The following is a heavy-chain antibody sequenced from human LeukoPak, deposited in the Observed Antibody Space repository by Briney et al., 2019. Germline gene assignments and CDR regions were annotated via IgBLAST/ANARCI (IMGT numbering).Heavy chain of an antibody. CDR2: VSGGGGST. V-gene: IGHV3-23*01. D-gene: IGHD5-18*01. CDR3: AKGTYTYFDF. CDR1: GFTFSTYA. Sequence: GGSLRLSCAVSGFTFSTYAMSWVRQAPGKGLELVSTVSGGGGSTYYADSVKGRFTISRDNSKNTLSLQMSSLRAEDTAVYYCAKGTYTYFDFWGQGILVTVSS. J-gene: IGHJ4*02.